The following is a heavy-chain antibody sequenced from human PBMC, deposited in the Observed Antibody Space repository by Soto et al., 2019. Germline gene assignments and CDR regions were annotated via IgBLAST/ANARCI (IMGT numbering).Heavy chain of an antibody. D-gene: IGHD1-26*01. V-gene: IGHV1-24*01. J-gene: IGHJ6*02. Sequence: ASVKVSCKVSGYTLTELSMQWVRQAPGKGLEWMGGFDPEDGETIYAQKFQGRVTMTEDTSTDTAYMELSSLRSEDTAVYYCATMTGIVGARFDYYYGMDVWGQGTTVTVSS. CDR3: ATMTGIVGARFDYYYGMDV. CDR2: FDPEDGET. CDR1: GYTLTELS.